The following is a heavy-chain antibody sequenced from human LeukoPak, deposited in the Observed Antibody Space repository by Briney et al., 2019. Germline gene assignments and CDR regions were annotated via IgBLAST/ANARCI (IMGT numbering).Heavy chain of an antibody. CDR2: IYHSGST. V-gene: IGHV4-4*02. D-gene: IGHD5-12*01. J-gene: IGHJ4*02. Sequence: SETLSLTCAVSGGSISSSNWWRWVRQPPGKELEWKGEIYHSGSTTYNPSLRSRVTISVDKSKNQFTLKLSSVTAADTALYYCAREDIVATMTTFDYWGQGTLVTVSS. CDR3: AREDIVATMTTFDY. CDR1: GGSISSSNW.